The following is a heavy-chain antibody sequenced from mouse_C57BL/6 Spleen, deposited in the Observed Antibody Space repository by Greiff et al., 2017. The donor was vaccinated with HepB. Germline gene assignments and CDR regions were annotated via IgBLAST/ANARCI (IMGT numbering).Heavy chain of an antibody. CDR3: ARAYYDYDADY. J-gene: IGHJ2*01. Sequence: QVQLQQPGAELVKPGASVKLSCKASGYTFTSYWMHWVKQRPGQGLEWIGMIYPNSGSTNYNEKFKSKATLTVDKSSSTAYMRLSSLTSKDSAVYYSARAYYDYDADYWGQGTTLAVSS. D-gene: IGHD2-4*01. CDR1: GYTFTSYW. V-gene: IGHV1-64*01. CDR2: IYPNSGST.